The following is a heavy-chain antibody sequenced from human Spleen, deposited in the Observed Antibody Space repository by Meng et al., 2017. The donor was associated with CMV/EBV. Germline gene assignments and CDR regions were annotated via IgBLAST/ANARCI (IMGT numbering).Heavy chain of an antibody. CDR1: GDSVSSNRVA. Sequence: QVPLQQSGPGLGKPSQTLSLTCVTSGDSVSSNRVAWAWIRQSPSRGLEWLGRTYYRSKWYNDYAMFVKSRITISQDTSKNQFSLQLNSVTPEDTAVYYCARHNGGTYRFDCWGQGTLVTVSS. J-gene: IGHJ4*02. CDR3: ARHNGGTYRFDC. D-gene: IGHD1-26*01. V-gene: IGHV6-1*01. CDR2: TYYRSKWYN.